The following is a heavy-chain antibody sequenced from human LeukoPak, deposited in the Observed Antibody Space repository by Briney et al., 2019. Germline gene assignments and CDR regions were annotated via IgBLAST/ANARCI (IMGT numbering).Heavy chain of an antibody. Sequence: QPGGSLRLICTASGFTFRDLAMNWVRQAPGKGLEWVSTLSASGSITYYADSVKGRFTISRDDSKNMLYLQMSSLRVDDTAVYYCAYLGLSSDWNDVPGPQIDHWGQGMLVSVSS. CDR1: GFTFRDLA. CDR2: LSASGSIT. V-gene: IGHV3-23*01. J-gene: IGHJ4*02. CDR3: AYLGLSSDWNDVPGPQIDH. D-gene: IGHD1-1*01.